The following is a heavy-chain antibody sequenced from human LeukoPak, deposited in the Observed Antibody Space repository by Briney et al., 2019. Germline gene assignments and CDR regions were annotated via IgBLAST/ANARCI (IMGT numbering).Heavy chain of an antibody. CDR3: ASGSSGYYDY. CDR1: GFTFSSYS. V-gene: IGHV3-21*01. D-gene: IGHD3-22*01. J-gene: IGHJ4*02. CDR2: ISGSSSYI. Sequence: AGGSLSLSFAPSGFTFSSYSMNWVRQAHGKGLEWVSSISGSSSYIYYADSVKGRFTISRDNAKNSLYLQMNSLRAEDTAVYYCASGSSGYYDYWGQGTLVTVSS.